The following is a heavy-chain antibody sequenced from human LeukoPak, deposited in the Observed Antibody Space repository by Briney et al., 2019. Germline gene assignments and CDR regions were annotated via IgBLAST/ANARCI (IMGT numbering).Heavy chain of an antibody. V-gene: IGHV4-34*01. CDR2: INHSGST. CDR3: ARGPGAAAGTGVVSYYFDY. Sequence: PSETLSLTCAVYGGSFSGYYWSWIRQPPGKGLEWIGEINHSGSTNYNPSLKSRVAISVDTSKNQFSLNMSSVTAADTAVYYCARGPGAAAGTGVVSYYFDYWRQGTLVTVSS. CDR1: GGSFSGYY. D-gene: IGHD6-13*01. J-gene: IGHJ4*02.